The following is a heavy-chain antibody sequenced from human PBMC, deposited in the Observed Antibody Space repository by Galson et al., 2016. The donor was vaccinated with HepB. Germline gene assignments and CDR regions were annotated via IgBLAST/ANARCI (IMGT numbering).Heavy chain of an antibody. CDR2: IKRDGTEK. CDR3: ARGSYYGSGSYGIDY. V-gene: IGHV3-7*04. J-gene: IGHJ4*02. CDR1: GFTFNNYW. D-gene: IGHD3-10*01. Sequence: SLRLSCAASGFTFNNYWMSWVRQAPGKGLEWVANIKRDGTEKYYLDSVEGRFTVSRDNDKNSLSLQMDSLRAEDTAVYYCARGSYYGSGSYGIDYWGQGTLVTVSS.